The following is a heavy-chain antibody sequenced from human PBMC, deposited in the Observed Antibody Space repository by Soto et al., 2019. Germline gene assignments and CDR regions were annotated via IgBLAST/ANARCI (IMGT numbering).Heavy chain of an antibody. J-gene: IGHJ4*02. D-gene: IGHD2-2*01. Sequence: QVQLQESGPGLLKPSETLSLTCTVSGGSISSYYWSWIRQPAGKGLEWIGRIYTSGSTNYNPSLKSRVTMSVDTSKNQFSLKLSSVTAPDTAVYHCARACSSNSCYDVFDYWGQGTLVTVSS. V-gene: IGHV4-4*07. CDR2: IYTSGST. CDR3: ARACSSNSCYDVFDY. CDR1: GGSISSYY.